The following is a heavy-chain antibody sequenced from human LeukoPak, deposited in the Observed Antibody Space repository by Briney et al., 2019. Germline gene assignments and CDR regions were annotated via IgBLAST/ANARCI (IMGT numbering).Heavy chain of an antibody. V-gene: IGHV3-21*01. Sequence: GGSLRLSCAASGFTFSSYAMSWVRQAPGKGLEWVSSISSSSSYIYYADSVKGRFTISRDNAKNSLYLQMNSLRAEDTAVYYCARDQYYDSSGYPQYWGQGTLVTVSS. J-gene: IGHJ4*02. CDR2: ISSSSSYI. CDR3: ARDQYYDSSGYPQY. CDR1: GFTFSSYA. D-gene: IGHD3-22*01.